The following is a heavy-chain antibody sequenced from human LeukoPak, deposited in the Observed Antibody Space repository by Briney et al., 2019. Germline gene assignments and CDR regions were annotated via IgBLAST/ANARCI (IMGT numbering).Heavy chain of an antibody. CDR1: GFTFSSYG. CDR3: ARSNWNYDLPGYYFDY. D-gene: IGHD1-7*01. Sequence: GGSLRLSCAASGFTFSSYGMSWVRQAPGKGLEWVSAISGSGGSTYYADSVKGRFTISRDNSKNTLYLQMNSLRAEDTAVYYCARSNWNYDLPGYYFDYWGQGTLVTVSS. V-gene: IGHV3-23*01. J-gene: IGHJ4*02. CDR2: ISGSGGST.